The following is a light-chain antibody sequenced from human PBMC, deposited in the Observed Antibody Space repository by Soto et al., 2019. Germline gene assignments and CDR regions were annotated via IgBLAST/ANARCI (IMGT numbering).Light chain of an antibody. V-gene: IGLV1-44*01. CDR2: TNT. CDR3: ASWDDSLNGPV. Sequence: QSVLTQPPAASGTPGQRVTNTCSGSSSNVGGNPVNWYQHVPTTAPKLLIYTNTQRPSGVPDRFSGSKSGTSASLAISGLKSEDEADYYCASWDDSLNGPVFGTGTKLTVL. J-gene: IGLJ1*01. CDR1: SSNVGGNP.